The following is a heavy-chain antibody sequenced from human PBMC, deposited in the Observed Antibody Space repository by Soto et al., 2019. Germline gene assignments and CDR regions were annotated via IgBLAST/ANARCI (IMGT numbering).Heavy chain of an antibody. CDR1: GGTFSSYA. D-gene: IGHD2-2*01. CDR3: ARNQIVVVPAAIPLGTYYYYYYGMDV. J-gene: IGHJ6*02. V-gene: IGHV1-69*13. CDR2: IIPIFGTA. Sequence: SVKFSCKAAGGTFSSYAIGWVRHAPGQGLEWMGGIIPIFGTANYAQKFQGRVTITADESTSTAYMELSSLRSEDTAVYYCARNQIVVVPAAIPLGTYYYYYYGMDVWGQGTTVTVSS.